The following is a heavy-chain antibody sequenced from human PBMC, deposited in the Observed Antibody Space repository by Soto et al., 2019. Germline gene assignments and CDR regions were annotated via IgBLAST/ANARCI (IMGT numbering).Heavy chain of an antibody. CDR1: GFTFSSYG. Sequence: QVQLVESGGGVVQPGRSLRLSCAASGFTFSSYGMHWVRQAPGKGLEWVAVIWYDGSNKYYADSVKGRFIISRDNSKNTLYLQMNSLRAEDTAVYYCARGDTAMVPTSPLDYWGQGTLVTVSS. CDR2: IWYDGSNK. V-gene: IGHV3-33*01. CDR3: ARGDTAMVPTSPLDY. J-gene: IGHJ4*02. D-gene: IGHD5-18*01.